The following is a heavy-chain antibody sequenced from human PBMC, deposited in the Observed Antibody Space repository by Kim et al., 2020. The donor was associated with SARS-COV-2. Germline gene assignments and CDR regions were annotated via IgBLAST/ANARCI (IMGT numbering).Heavy chain of an antibody. CDR2: IYIGRNT. V-gene: IGHV3-66*01. CDR1: GIIVSGNY. D-gene: IGHD3-10*01. CDR3: ARTGTLGFGAGTYSPPNL. Sequence: GGSLRLSCAASGIIVSGNYMSWVRQSARKGLEWVAVIYIGRNTFYADSVKGRFTISRDNSKNTLYLHMSSLRAEDTAVYYCARTGTLGFGAGTYSPPNLWGQGTLVTVSA. J-gene: IGHJ4*02.